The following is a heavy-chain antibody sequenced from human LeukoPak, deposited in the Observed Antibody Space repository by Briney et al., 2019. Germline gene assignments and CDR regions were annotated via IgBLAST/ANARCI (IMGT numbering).Heavy chain of an antibody. Sequence: GGSLRLSCAASGFTFSSYEMNWVRQAPGKGLEWVSSITGSSSYIYYADSLKGRFTISRDNAKNSLYLQMDSLRAEDTALYYCARDRWGYSYGGDWGQGTLVTVSS. CDR3: ARDRWGYSYGGD. CDR1: GFTFSSYE. V-gene: IGHV3-21*01. D-gene: IGHD5-18*01. J-gene: IGHJ4*02. CDR2: ITGSSSYI.